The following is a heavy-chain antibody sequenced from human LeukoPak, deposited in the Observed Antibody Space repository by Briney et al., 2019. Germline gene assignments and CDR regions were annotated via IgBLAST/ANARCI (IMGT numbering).Heavy chain of an antibody. CDR3: ARVDYDRSGYHQGMDY. J-gene: IGHJ4*02. D-gene: IGHD3-22*01. V-gene: IGHV4-59*01. CDR1: GGSISSYY. CDR2: IYYSGST. Sequence: SETLSLTCTASGGSISSYYWSWIRQPPGKGLEWIGYIYYSGSTNYNPSLKSRVTISVDTSKNQFSLKLSSVTAADTAVYYCARVDYDRSGYHQGMDYWGQGTLVTVSS.